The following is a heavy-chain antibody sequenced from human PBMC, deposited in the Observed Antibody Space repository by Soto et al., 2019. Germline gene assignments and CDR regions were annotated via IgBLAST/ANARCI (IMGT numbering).Heavy chain of an antibody. CDR3: ARGDYFDRRFDY. CDR2: IKQDETEK. V-gene: IGHV3-7*03. D-gene: IGHD3-22*01. J-gene: IGHJ4*02. Sequence: PGGSLRLSCAVSGFSFSSYWMNWVRQAPGRGLEWVADIKQDETEKYYVDSVKGRFTISRDNAKNSLYLQMDSLRPEDTAVYFCARGDYFDRRFDYWGQGTLVTVSS. CDR1: GFSFSSYW.